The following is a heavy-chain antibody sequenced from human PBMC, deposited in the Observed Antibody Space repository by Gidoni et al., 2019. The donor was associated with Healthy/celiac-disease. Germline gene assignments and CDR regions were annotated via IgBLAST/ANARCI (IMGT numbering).Heavy chain of an antibody. CDR3: ARARHIVVVTATRGLSAFDGMDV. CDR2: ISSSSSTI. D-gene: IGHD2-21*02. Sequence: EVQLVESGGGLVQPGGSLSLSWAASGFTFSSYSLNWVRQAPGKGLEWVSYISSSSSTIYYAASVKGRFTISRDNAKNSLYLQMNSLRDEDTAVYYCARARHIVVVTATRGLSAFDGMDVWGQGTTVTVSS. V-gene: IGHV3-48*02. J-gene: IGHJ6*02. CDR1: GFTFSSYS.